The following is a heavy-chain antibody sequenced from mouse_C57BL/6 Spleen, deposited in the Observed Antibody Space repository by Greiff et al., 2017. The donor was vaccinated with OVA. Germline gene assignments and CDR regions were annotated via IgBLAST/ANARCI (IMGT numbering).Heavy chain of an antibody. D-gene: IGHD1-3*01. V-gene: IGHV1-59*01. CDR2: IDPSDSYT. J-gene: IGHJ2*01. CDR1: GYTFTSYW. Sequence: QVQLQQPGAELVRPGTSVKLSCKASGYTFTSYWMHWVKQRPGQGLEWIGVIDPSDSYTNYNQKFKGKATLTVDTSSSTDYMQLSSRTSEDSAVYYCARERDLTYYFDYWGQGTTLTVSS. CDR3: ARERDLTYYFDY.